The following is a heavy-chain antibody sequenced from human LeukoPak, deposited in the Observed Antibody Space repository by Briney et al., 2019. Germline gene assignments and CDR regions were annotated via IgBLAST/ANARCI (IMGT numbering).Heavy chain of an antibody. CDR3: AGGDIVATTNFDY. J-gene: IGHJ4*02. CDR2: ISSSGSTI. D-gene: IGHD5-12*01. Sequence: GGSLRLSCAASGFTFSSYAMSWVRQAPGKGLEWVSYISSSGSTIYYADSVKGRFTISRDNAKNSLYLQMNSLRAEDTAVYYCAGGDIVATTNFDYWGQGTLVTVSS. V-gene: IGHV3-48*04. CDR1: GFTFSSYA.